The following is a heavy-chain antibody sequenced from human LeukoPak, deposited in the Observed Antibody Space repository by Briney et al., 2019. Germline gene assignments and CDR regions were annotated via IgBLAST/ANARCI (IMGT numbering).Heavy chain of an antibody. CDR3: AREGLWFGSRYGMDV. Sequence: GGSLRLSCAASGFTVSSNYMSWVRRAPGKGLEWVSVIYSGGSTYYADSVKGRFTISRDNSKNTLYLQMNSLRAEDTAVYYCAREGLWFGSRYGMDVWGQGTTVTVSS. CDR2: IYSGGST. D-gene: IGHD3-10*01. CDR1: GFTVSSNY. J-gene: IGHJ6*02. V-gene: IGHV3-66*01.